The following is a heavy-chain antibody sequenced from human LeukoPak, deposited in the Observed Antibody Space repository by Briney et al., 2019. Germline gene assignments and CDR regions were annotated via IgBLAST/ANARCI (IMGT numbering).Heavy chain of an antibody. CDR3: AREDNMDV. V-gene: IGHV3-53*01. CDR2: LYSGGNT. J-gene: IGHJ6*02. Sequence: GGSLRLSCAASGFTFSNYAMSWVRQAPGKGLEWASVLYSGGNTYYADSVEGRFIISRDSSKNILYLQMNSLRAEDTAIYYCAREDNMDVWGQGTTVTVSS. CDR1: GFTFSNYA.